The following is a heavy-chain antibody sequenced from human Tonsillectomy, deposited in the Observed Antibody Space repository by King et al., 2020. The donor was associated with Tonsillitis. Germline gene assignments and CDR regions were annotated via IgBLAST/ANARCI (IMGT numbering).Heavy chain of an antibody. CDR2: ISWNSGSI. CDR1: GFTFDDYA. D-gene: IGHD3-22*01. Sequence: VQLVESGGGLVQPGRSLRLSCAASGFTFDDYAVHWVRQAPGKGLEWVSGISWNSGSIGYADSVKGRFTISRDNAKNSLYLQMNSLRAEDTALYYCAKSDSSGYYLYYYYYGMDVWGQGTTVTVSS. CDR3: AKSDSSGYYLYYYYYGMDV. J-gene: IGHJ6*02. V-gene: IGHV3-9*01.